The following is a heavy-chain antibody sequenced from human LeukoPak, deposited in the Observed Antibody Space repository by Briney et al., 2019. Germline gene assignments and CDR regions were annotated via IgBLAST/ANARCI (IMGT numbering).Heavy chain of an antibody. J-gene: IGHJ3*02. CDR3: ASNRSSWYSGAFDI. V-gene: IGHV4-4*09. CDR1: GGSISSYY. Sequence: SETLSLTCTVSGGSISSYYWSWIRQPPGKGLEWIGYIYTSGSTNYNPSLKSRVTISVDTSKNQFSLKLSSVTAADTAVYYCASNRSSWYSGAFDIWGQGTMVTVSS. CDR2: IYTSGST. D-gene: IGHD6-13*01.